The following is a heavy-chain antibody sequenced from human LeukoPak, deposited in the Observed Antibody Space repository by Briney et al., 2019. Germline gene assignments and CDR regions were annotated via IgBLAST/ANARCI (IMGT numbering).Heavy chain of an antibody. V-gene: IGHV4-38-2*01. CDR2: IYHSGST. CDR3: ARRSGIAVALDPYYFDY. Sequence: SETLSLTCAVSGYSIRSGYYWGWIRQPPGRGLEWIGSIYHSGSTYYNPSLKSRVTISVDTSKNQYSLKLSSVTAADTAVYYCARRSGIAVALDPYYFDYWGQGTLVTVSS. J-gene: IGHJ4*02. CDR1: GYSIRSGYY. D-gene: IGHD6-19*01.